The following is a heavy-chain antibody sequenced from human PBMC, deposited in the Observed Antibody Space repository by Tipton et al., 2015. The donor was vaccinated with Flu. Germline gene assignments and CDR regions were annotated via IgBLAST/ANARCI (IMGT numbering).Heavy chain of an antibody. D-gene: IGHD2-15*01. CDR1: GGSFSGYY. V-gene: IGHV4-34*01. CDR2: INHSRTT. J-gene: IGHJ4*02. CDR3: ATKFATWGVWEPRDY. Sequence: GLVKPSETLSLTCAIYGGSFSGYYWSWIRQPPGKGLEWIGEINHSRTTNYNPSLESRVTISADTSKKQFSLRLTSVTAADTAIYYCATKFATWGVWEPRDYWGQGTLVTVSS.